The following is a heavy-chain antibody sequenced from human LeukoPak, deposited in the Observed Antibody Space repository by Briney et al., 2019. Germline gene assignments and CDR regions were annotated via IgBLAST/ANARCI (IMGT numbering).Heavy chain of an antibody. CDR1: GASASYNY. V-gene: IGHV4-4*07. J-gene: IGHJ5*02. D-gene: IGHD3-16*01. CDR3: AQGPWVAGGGMIDP. CDR2: IDTSGNT. Sequence: PSETLSLTSIVSGASASYNYWSWLRQPAGKGLEWVGRIDTSGNTNYNPSLKSRVSMSMDTSKKQFSLQLTSVTAADTAVYYCAQGPWVAGGGMIDPWGQGTLVTVSS.